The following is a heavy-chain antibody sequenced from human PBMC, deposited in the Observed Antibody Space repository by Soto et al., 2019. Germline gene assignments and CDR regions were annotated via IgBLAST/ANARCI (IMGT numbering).Heavy chain of an antibody. Sequence: ASVKVSCKASGYTFTSYGISWVRQAPGQGLEWMGWISAYNGNTNYAQKFQGRVTITADESTSTAYMELSSLRSEDTAVYYCAGYSSGWAPPTYYYYYGMDVWGQGTTVTVSS. CDR2: ISAYNGNT. CDR1: GYTFTSYG. J-gene: IGHJ6*02. D-gene: IGHD6-19*01. CDR3: AGYSSGWAPPTYYYYYGMDV. V-gene: IGHV1-18*01.